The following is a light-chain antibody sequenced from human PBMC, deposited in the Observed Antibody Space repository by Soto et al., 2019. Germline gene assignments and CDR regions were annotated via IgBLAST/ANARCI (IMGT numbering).Light chain of an antibody. CDR3: QHYAHLPFP. Sequence: DIQMTQSPPSLSASVGDGVTITCQASQDITKYLNWYQHKPVRAPKLLIDGASNLKAGVSSRFSRSGSGTHCSFTITSLQPEDVATYFCQHYAHLPFPFGEGNK. J-gene: IGKJ2*01. CDR2: GAS. V-gene: IGKV1-33*01. CDR1: QDITKY.